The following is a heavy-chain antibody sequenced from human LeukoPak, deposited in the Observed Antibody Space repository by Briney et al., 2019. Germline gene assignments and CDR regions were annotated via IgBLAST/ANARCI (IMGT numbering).Heavy chain of an antibody. V-gene: IGHV5-51*01. D-gene: IGHD3-22*01. J-gene: IGHJ4*02. CDR2: IYPGDSDT. Sequence: GESLKISCKGSGYSFTSYWIGWVRQMPGKGLEWMGIIYPGDSDTKYSPSFEGQVTISADKSISTAYLQWSSLRASDTAMYFCARRWFDSRGYSRHFDFWGQGTLVTVPS. CDR3: ARRWFDSRGYSRHFDF. CDR1: GYSFTSYW.